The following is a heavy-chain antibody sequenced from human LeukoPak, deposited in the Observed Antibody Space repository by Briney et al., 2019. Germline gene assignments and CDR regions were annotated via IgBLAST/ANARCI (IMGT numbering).Heavy chain of an antibody. CDR2: ISGSASST. CDR3: AKDAGVVATMAYFDY. CDR1: GFTFSNYA. D-gene: IGHD5-12*01. Sequence: GGSLRLSCAASGFTFSNYAMSWVRQAPGKGLEWVSAISGSASSTYHADSVKGRFTISRDNSKNTLYLQMNSLRAEDTAVYYCAKDAGVVATMAYFDYWGQGTLVTVSS. J-gene: IGHJ4*02. V-gene: IGHV3-23*01.